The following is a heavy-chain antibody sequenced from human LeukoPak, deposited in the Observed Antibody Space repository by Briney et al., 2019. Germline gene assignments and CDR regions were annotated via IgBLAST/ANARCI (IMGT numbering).Heavy chain of an antibody. V-gene: IGHV1-2*02. D-gene: IGHD6-6*01. CDR2: INPNSGGT. CDR1: GYTFTGYY. CDR3: ARGRSGSSSTQGNYYYHYMDV. Sequence: GASVTVSCKASGYTFTGYYMHWVRQAPGQGLEWMGWINPNSGGTNYAQKFQGRVTMTRDTSISTAYMELSRLRSDDTAVYYCARGRSGSSSTQGNYYYHYMDVWGKGTTVTVSS. J-gene: IGHJ6*03.